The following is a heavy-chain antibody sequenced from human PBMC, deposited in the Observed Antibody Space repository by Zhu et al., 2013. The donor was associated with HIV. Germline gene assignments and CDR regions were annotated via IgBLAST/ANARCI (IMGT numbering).Heavy chain of an antibody. D-gene: IGHD3-22*01. CDR1: AYTFSNSF. CDR2: ITPALYT. CDR3: ARVPNSSGYHSGYLDV. V-gene: IGHV1-46*01. J-gene: IGHJ2*01. Sequence: QVQVVQSGAEVREPGASVKVSCKTSAYTFSNSFIHWVRQAPGQGLEWIGIITPALYTNYAQNFQGRVTVTRDTSTNTVYLEVSSLRSGDTAVYYCARVPNSSGYHSGYLDVWGRGTLVTVSS.